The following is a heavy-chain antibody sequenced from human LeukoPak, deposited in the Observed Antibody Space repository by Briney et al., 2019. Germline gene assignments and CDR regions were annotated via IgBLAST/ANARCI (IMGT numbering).Heavy chain of an antibody. V-gene: IGHV4-39*01. CDR1: GGSISSSSYY. Sequence: SETLSLTCTVSGGSISSSSYYWGWIRQPPGKGLEWIGSIYYSGSTYYNPSLRSRVTISVDTSKNQFSLKLSSVTAADTAVYYCARLTSFHYFDYWGQGTLVTVSS. CDR3: ARLTSFHYFDY. J-gene: IGHJ4*02. D-gene: IGHD3-3*01. CDR2: IYYSGST.